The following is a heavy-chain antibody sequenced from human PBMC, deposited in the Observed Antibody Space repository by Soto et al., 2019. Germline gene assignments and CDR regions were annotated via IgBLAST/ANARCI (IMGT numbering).Heavy chain of an antibody. CDR1: GFTFGDYA. CDR3: TRVLIAVAGTLTSPAYYFDY. CDR2: IRSKAYGGTT. J-gene: IGHJ4*02. Sequence: PGGSLRLSCTASGFTFGDYAMSWFRQAPGKGLEWVGFIRSKAYGGTTEYAASVKGRFTISRDDSKSIAYLQMNSLKTEDTAVYYCTRVLIAVAGTLTSPAYYFDYWGQGTLVTVSS. V-gene: IGHV3-49*03. D-gene: IGHD6-19*01.